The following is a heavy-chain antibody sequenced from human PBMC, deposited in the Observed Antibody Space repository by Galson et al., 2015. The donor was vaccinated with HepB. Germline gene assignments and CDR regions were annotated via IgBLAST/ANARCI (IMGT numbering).Heavy chain of an antibody. D-gene: IGHD2-21*01. V-gene: IGHV3-21*01. Sequence: SLRLSCAASGFTFSSYSVNWVRQAPGKGLEWVSSISSSSSYIYYADSVRGRFTISRDNAKNSLYLQMNSLRAEDTAVYYCARDTLDHVPLAYCGGDCHAYGYWGQGTLVTVSS. CDR3: ARDTLDHVPLAYCGGDCHAYGY. J-gene: IGHJ4*02. CDR2: ISSSSSYI. CDR1: GFTFSSYS.